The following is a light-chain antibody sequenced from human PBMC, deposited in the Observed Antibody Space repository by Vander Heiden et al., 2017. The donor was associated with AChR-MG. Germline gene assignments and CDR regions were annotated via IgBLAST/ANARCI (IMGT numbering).Light chain of an antibody. CDR2: AAS. CDR3: QQTDSIPLT. CDR1: QSINNY. V-gene: IGKV1-39*01. Sequence: DIQMTQSPSSLSASVGDRVTMTCRASQSINNYLNWYQQKPGKAPKVLIYAASRLQSGVPSRFSGSESGPDFTLTISRLQPEDFATYYCQQTDSIPLTFGGGTEVEIK. J-gene: IGKJ4*01.